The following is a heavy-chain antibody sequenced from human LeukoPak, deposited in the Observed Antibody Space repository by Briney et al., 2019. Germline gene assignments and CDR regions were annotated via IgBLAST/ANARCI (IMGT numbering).Heavy chain of an antibody. CDR2: ISGSGGST. V-gene: IGHV3-23*01. CDR1: GFTFSSYA. Sequence: GGSLRLPCAASGFTFSSYAMSWVRQAPGKGLEWVSAISGSGGSTYYADSVKGRFTISRDNSKNTLYLQMNSLRAEDTAVYYCAKVGIYYYYGMDVWGQGTTVTVSS. CDR3: AKVGIYYYYGMDV. J-gene: IGHJ6*02. D-gene: IGHD2-15*01.